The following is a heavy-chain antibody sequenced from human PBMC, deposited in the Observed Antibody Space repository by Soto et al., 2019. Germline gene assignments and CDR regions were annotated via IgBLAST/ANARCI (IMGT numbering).Heavy chain of an antibody. V-gene: IGHV3-23*01. J-gene: IGHJ4*02. CDR3: ARADRVEPPPT. D-gene: IGHD3-22*01. CDR2: ISGSGDST. CDR1: GFTFGNYA. Sequence: PGGSLRLSCVASGFTFGNYAMTWVRQAPGEGLEWVSSISGSGDSTNYADSVKGRFTISRDNSKNTLFLQVSSLTAADTAVYYCARADRVEPPPTWGQGTLVTVSS.